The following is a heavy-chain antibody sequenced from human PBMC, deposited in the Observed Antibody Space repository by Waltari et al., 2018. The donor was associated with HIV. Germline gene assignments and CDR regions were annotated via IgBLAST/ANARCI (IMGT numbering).Heavy chain of an antibody. Sequence: GESGGGLVKPGGSLRLSCAASGFTFSSYSMNWDRQAPGKGLEWVSSISSSSSYIYYADSVKGRFTISRDNAKNSLYLQMNSLRAEDTAVYYCARSVGGIAARLYDYWGQGTLVTVSS. J-gene: IGHJ4*02. CDR3: ARSVGGIAARLYDY. V-gene: IGHV3-21*01. D-gene: IGHD6-6*01. CDR1: GFTFSSYS. CDR2: ISSSSSYI.